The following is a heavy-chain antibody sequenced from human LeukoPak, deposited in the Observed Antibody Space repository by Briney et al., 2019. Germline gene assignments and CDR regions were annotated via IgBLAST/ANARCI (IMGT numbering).Heavy chain of an antibody. V-gene: IGHV3-30-3*01. CDR3: VCIVVVVAAFDY. D-gene: IGHD2-15*01. J-gene: IGHJ4*02. CDR1: RFSFSTFP. Sequence: GGSLRLSCAASRFSFSTFPMGWVRQAPGKGLEWVAVISYDGSNKYYADSVKGRFTISRDNSKNTLYLQMNSLRAEDTAVYYCVCIVVVVAAFDYWGQGTLVTVSS. CDR2: ISYDGSNK.